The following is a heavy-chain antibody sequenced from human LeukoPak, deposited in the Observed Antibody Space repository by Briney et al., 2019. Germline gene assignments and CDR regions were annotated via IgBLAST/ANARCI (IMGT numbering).Heavy chain of an antibody. CDR1: GGTFSSYA. D-gene: IGHD3-16*02. J-gene: IGHJ4*02. V-gene: IGHV1-69*05. CDR3: ARGDLGDYVWGSYHIPIDY. CDR2: IIPIFGTA. Sequence: SVKVSCKASGGTFSSYAISWVRQAPGQGLEWMGGIIPIFGTANYAQKFQGRVTITTDESTSTAYMELSSLRSEGTAVYYCARGDLGDYVWGSYHIPIDYWGQGTLVTVSS.